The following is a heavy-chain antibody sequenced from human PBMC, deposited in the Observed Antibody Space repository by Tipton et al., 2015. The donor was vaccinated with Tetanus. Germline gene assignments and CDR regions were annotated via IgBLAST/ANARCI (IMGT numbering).Heavy chain of an antibody. Sequence: TLSLTCAVYGGSFSGYYWSWIRQPPGKGLEWIGEINHSGSTNYNPSLKSRVTMSVDTSKNQFSLKLSSVTAAATAVYYCASHYGSGSDDAFDIWGQGTMVTVSS. CDR1: GGSFSGYY. J-gene: IGHJ3*02. D-gene: IGHD3-10*01. CDR3: ASHYGSGSDDAFDI. CDR2: INHSGST. V-gene: IGHV4-34*01.